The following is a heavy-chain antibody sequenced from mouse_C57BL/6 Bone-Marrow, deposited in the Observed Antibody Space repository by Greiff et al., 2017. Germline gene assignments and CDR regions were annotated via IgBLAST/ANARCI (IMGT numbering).Heavy chain of an antibody. D-gene: IGHD1-1*01. CDR2: ISSGSSTI. J-gene: IGHJ1*03. V-gene: IGHV5-17*01. CDR3: ARSGYYGSSCYWYFDV. Sequence: EVMLVESGGGLVKPGGSLKLSCAASGFTFSDYGMHWVRQAPEKGLEWVAYISSGSSTIYYADTVKGRLNISRDNAKNTLFLQMTSLRSEDTAMYYCARSGYYGSSCYWYFDVWGTGTTVTVSS. CDR1: GFTFSDYG.